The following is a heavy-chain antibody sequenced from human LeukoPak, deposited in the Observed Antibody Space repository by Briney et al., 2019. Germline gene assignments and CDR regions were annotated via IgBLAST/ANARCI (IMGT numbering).Heavy chain of an antibody. CDR2: IRSKANSYAT. D-gene: IGHD3-16*02. CDR3: TRGDYVWGSYRYNRFGY. J-gene: IGHJ4*02. CDR1: GFTFSGSA. Sequence: PGGSLRLPCAASGFTFSGSAMHWVRQASGKGLEWVGRIRSKANSYATAYAASVKGRFTISRDDSKNTAYLQMNSLKTEDTAVYYCTRGDYVWGSYRYNRFGYWGQGTLVTVSS. V-gene: IGHV3-73*01.